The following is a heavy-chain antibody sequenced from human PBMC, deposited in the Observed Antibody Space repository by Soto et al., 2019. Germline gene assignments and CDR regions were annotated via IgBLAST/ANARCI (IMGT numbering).Heavy chain of an antibody. Sequence: HVQLVQSGAEVRKPGSSVRVSCRASGGTFSSYGVSWVRQAPGQGLEWMGRIIPAFGIAHYPQKLEGRVTVTADESTSTAYMDLSSLRSDDTAVYYCARGLSYYDSSGYSDAFDIWGQGTLVTVSS. CDR3: ARGLSYYDSSGYSDAFDI. CDR1: GGTFSSYG. J-gene: IGHJ3*02. CDR2: IIPAFGIA. V-gene: IGHV1-69*18. D-gene: IGHD3-22*01.